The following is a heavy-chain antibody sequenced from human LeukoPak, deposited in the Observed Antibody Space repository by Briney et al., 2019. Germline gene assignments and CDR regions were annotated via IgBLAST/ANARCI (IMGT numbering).Heavy chain of an antibody. J-gene: IGHJ6*03. CDR2: INPNSGGT. CDR3: ARDVVPAARDYYYYYMDV. D-gene: IGHD2-2*01. Sequence: ASVKVSCKASGYSFTDFHVHWVRQAPGQGLEWMGWINPNSGGTNYAQKFQGRVTMTRDTSISTAYMELSRLRSDDTAVYYCARDVVPAARDYYYYYMDVWGKGTTVTVSS. CDR1: GYSFTDFH. V-gene: IGHV1-2*02.